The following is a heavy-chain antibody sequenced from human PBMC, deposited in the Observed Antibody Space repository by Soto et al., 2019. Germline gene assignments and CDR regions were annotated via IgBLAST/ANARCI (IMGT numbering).Heavy chain of an antibody. J-gene: IGHJ5*02. CDR3: AHRTTTVTWWFDP. CDR2: IYCDDDK. D-gene: IGHD4-17*01. Sequence: QITLKESGPTLVKPTQTLTLTCTFSGFSLTTSGVGVGWIRQPPGKALEWLALIYCDDDKRYSPSLKSRHTISQHTSTNQVVLTMTNMDPADTATYICAHRTTTVTWWFDPRGQGTLVTVSS. V-gene: IGHV2-5*02. CDR1: GFSLTTSGVG.